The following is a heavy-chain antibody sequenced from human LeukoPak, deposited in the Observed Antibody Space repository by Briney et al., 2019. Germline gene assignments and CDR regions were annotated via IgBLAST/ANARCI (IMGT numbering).Heavy chain of an antibody. V-gene: IGHV3-21*01. J-gene: IGHJ6*02. CDR1: GFTFSSYS. CDR3: ARDRLPAAYYYYYGMDV. D-gene: IGHD2-2*01. Sequence: GXLRLSCAASGFTFSSYSMNWVRQAPGKGLEWVSSISSSSSYVYYADSVKGRFTISRDNAKNSLYLQMNSLRAEDTAVYYCARDRLPAAYYYYYGMDVWGQGTPVTXSS. CDR2: ISSSSSYV.